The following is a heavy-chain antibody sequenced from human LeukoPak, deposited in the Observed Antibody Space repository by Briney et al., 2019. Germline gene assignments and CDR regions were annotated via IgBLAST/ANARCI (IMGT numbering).Heavy chain of an antibody. D-gene: IGHD6-13*01. V-gene: IGHV4-34*01. Sequence: PSETLSLTRPLYGAFLSGYYCGWIRHPPGKWRGWIGEVNHRGSHNYNPPLKTRVTISIDTYKNQFSLKRPSVTAADTALYFCGRLAAAGPWVTWFDPWGQGVLVTVSS. CDR2: VNHRGSH. CDR1: GAFLSGYY. J-gene: IGHJ5*02. CDR3: GRLAAAGPWVTWFDP.